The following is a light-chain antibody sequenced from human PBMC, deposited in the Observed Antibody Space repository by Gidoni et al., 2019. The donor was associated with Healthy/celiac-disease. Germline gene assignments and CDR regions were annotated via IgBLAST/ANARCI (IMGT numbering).Light chain of an antibody. Sequence: SYELTQPHSVSVSPGQTASITCSGDKLGDKYTSWYQQKPGQSPVVVIYQDTKRPSGIPERFSGSNSGNTATLTISGTQAMDEADYYCQAWDSSTVVFGGGTKLTVL. CDR3: QAWDSSTVV. CDR2: QDT. CDR1: KLGDKY. J-gene: IGLJ2*01. V-gene: IGLV3-1*01.